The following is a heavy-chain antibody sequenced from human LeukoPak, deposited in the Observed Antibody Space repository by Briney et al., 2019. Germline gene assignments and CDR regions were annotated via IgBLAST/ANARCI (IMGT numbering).Heavy chain of an antibody. J-gene: IGHJ4*02. Sequence: SQTLSLTCTVSGGSISSGGYYWSWIRQHPGKGLEWIGYIYYSGSTYYNPSLKSRVTISVDTSKNQFSLRLSSVTAADTAVYYCARVHGYDYYFDYWGQGTLVTVSS. V-gene: IGHV4-31*03. CDR2: IYYSGST. D-gene: IGHD5-12*01. CDR1: GGSISSGGYY. CDR3: ARVHGYDYYFDY.